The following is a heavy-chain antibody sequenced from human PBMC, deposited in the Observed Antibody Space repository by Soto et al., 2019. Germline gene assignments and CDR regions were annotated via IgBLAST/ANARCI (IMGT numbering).Heavy chain of an antibody. Sequence: EVQLVESGGGLVQPGGSLRLSCAASGFTFSTYEFNWVRQAPGRGLEWISYISVSGNIIRYADSVKGRFTISRDNAENSLHLHMSNLRVDDTAVYFCVRDTMRASAAASLDYWGQGTQVIVSS. CDR1: GFTFSTYE. V-gene: IGHV3-48*03. D-gene: IGHD6-13*01. J-gene: IGHJ4*02. CDR3: VRDTMRASAAASLDY. CDR2: ISVSGNII.